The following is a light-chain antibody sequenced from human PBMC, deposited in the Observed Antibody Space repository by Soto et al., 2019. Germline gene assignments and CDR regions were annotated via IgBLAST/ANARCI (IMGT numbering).Light chain of an antibody. CDR3: TSYTTHKTTL. J-gene: IGLJ2*01. CDR2: VVT. Sequence: QSALTQPASVSGSPGQSITISCTGTSSDVGGYNYVSWYQHHPGKAPKLMIYVVTNRPSGVSNRFSGSKSGNTAFLTISGLQAEDEGDYYCTSYTTHKTTLFGGGTKVTVL. CDR1: SSDVGGYNY. V-gene: IGLV2-14*01.